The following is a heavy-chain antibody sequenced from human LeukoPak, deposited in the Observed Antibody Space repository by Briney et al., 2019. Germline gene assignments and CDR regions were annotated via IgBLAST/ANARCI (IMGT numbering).Heavy chain of an antibody. V-gene: IGHV3-48*01. Sequence: GGSLRLSCAASGFTPGSYSMNWGCEAPGKGREWGLYISISSSTIYYADSVKGRFTISRDKAKNSLCLRMNSLRAEGTAVYYCARAGYDYDSRGYYFDYWGQGTLVTVSS. CDR2: ISISSSTI. CDR1: GFTPGSYS. J-gene: IGHJ4*02. D-gene: IGHD3-22*01. CDR3: ARAGYDYDSRGYYFDY.